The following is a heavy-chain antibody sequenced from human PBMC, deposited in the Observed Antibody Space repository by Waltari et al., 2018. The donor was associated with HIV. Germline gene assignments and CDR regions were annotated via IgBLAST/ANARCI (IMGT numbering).Heavy chain of an antibody. CDR1: GYILTELS. J-gene: IGHJ6*02. D-gene: IGHD6-19*01. V-gene: IGHV1-24*01. CDR2: FDPAEGKT. Sequence: QVQLVQSGAEVKRPGASVKVSCKVSGYILTELSIHWVRQAPGKGLEWVVSFDPAEGKTTYAQKFQGRVTMTEDTATDTASMEVSSLRSEDTAVYYCATARQWLVDSGMDVWGQGTTVTVSS. CDR3: ATARQWLVDSGMDV.